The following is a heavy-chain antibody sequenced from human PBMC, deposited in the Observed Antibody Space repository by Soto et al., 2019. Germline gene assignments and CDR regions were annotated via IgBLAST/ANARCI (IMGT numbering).Heavy chain of an antibody. CDR3: VRQGFGRLHGLVDV. CDR1: GGSISSGGYS. CDR2: IDSNGGT. J-gene: IGHJ6*02. D-gene: IGHD3-10*01. Sequence: SETLSLTCAVSGGSISSGGYSRSWIRQPPGRRLEWIGYIDSNGGTSYNPSLQSRVTISIDTSTKQFSLKLSSVTAADTAVYYCVRQGFGRLHGLVDVWGQGTTVTVSS. V-gene: IGHV4-61*08.